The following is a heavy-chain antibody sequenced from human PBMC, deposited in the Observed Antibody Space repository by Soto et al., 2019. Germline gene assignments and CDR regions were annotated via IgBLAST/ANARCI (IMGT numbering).Heavy chain of an antibody. V-gene: IGHV3-30-3*01. D-gene: IGHD3-3*01. CDR3: ARDSSEYYDFWSGYSIKGMDV. CDR2: ISYDGSNK. J-gene: IGHJ6*02. Sequence: GGSLRLSCAASGFTFSSYAMHWVRQAPGKGLEWVAVISYDGSNKYYADSVKGRFTISRVNSKNTLYLQMNSLRAEDTAVYYCARDSSEYYDFWSGYSIKGMDVWGQGTTVTVSS. CDR1: GFTFSSYA.